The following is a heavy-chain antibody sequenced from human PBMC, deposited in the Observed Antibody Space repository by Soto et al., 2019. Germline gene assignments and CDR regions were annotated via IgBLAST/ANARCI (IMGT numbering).Heavy chain of an antibody. D-gene: IGHD3-10*01. CDR1: GFTFSSYA. V-gene: IGHV3-30*18. CDR2: ISYDGSNK. CDR3: AKNLDYGFRFQVIFDY. J-gene: IGHJ4*02. Sequence: QVQLVESGGGVVQPGRSLRLSCAASGFTFSSYAMHWVRQAPGKGLEWVAVISYDGSNKYYADSVKGRFTISRDNSNNTLYLQMNSLRAEDTAVYSCAKNLDYGFRFQVIFDYWGQGTLVTVSS.